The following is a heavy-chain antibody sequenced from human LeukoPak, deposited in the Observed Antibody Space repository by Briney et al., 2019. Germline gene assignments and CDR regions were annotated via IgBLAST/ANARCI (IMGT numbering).Heavy chain of an antibody. V-gene: IGHV3-23*01. Sequence: PGGSLRLSCAASGFTFSNYAMSWVRQAPEKGLEWVSAISGRGGSTYYADSVKGHFTISRDNSRNTLYLQMNSLRAEDTAVYYCAKRAGVPYYYGSGSPEAPIDYWGQGALVTVSS. CDR2: ISGRGGST. J-gene: IGHJ4*02. D-gene: IGHD3-10*01. CDR1: GFTFSNYA. CDR3: AKRAGVPYYYGSGSPEAPIDY.